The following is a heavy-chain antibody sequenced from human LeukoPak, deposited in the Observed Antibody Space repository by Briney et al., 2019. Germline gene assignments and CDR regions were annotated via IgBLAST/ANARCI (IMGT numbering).Heavy chain of an antibody. CDR3: ARNSGYDLNWFDP. CDR2: IYTSGST. V-gene: IGHV4-61*02. Sequence: SQTLSLTCTVSGGSISSGSYYWSWIRQPAGKGLEWIGRIYTSGSTNYNPSLKSRVTISVDTSKNQFSLKLSSVTAADMAVYYCARNSGYDLNWFDPWGQGTLVTVSS. J-gene: IGHJ5*02. CDR1: GGSISSGSYY. D-gene: IGHD5-12*01.